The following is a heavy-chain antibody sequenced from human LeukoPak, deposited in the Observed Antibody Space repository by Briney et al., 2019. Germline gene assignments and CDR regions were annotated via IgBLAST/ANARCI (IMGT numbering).Heavy chain of an antibody. CDR2: ISDSGSTT. V-gene: IGHV3-23*01. Sequence: GGSLRLSCAASGFTFSSYWMSWVRQAPGKGLEWVSGISDSGSTTYYADSVKGRFTISRDNAKNSLYLQMNSLRAEDTAVYYCAELGITMIGGVWGKGTTVTISS. J-gene: IGHJ6*04. CDR3: AELGITMIGGV. CDR1: GFTFSSYW. D-gene: IGHD3-10*02.